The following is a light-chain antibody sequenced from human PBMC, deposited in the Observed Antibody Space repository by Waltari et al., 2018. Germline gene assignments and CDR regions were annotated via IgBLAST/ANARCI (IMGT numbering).Light chain of an antibody. Sequence: EIVLTQSPATVSLSPGDRVTLSCRASQSVNYHLAWYQQSPGQAPRLRIYDTTDRASGIPPRFSGRGSGTDYTLTISSLEPEDFAVYYCQQSISWPLTFGGGTKVEIK. V-gene: IGKV3-11*01. CDR2: DTT. J-gene: IGKJ4*01. CDR3: QQSISWPLT. CDR1: QSVNYH.